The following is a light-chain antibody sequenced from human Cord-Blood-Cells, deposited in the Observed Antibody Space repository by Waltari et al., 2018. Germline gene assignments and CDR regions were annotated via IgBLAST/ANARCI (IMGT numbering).Light chain of an antibody. Sequence: EIVLSQSPAPLSLSPGVRATLSCRASQSVSSYLAWYQQKPGQAPRLLIYDASNRATGIPARFSGSGSGTDFTLTISSLGPEDFAVYYCQQRSNWPLTCGGGTKVEIK. J-gene: IGKJ4*01. CDR2: DAS. CDR3: QQRSNWPLT. V-gene: IGKV3-11*01. CDR1: QSVSSY.